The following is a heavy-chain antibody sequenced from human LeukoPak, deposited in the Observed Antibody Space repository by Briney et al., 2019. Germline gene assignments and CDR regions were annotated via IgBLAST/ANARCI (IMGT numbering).Heavy chain of an antibody. CDR3: AKDRVPYGEFDY. D-gene: IGHD4-17*01. CDR1: GYTFSSYG. Sequence: GGSLRLSCAGSGYTFSSYGMHWVRQAPGKGLEWVAVISYDGSNKYYADSVKGRFTISRDNSKNTLYLQMNSLRAEDTAVYYCAKDRVPYGEFDYWGQGTLVTVSS. J-gene: IGHJ4*02. V-gene: IGHV3-30*18. CDR2: ISYDGSNK.